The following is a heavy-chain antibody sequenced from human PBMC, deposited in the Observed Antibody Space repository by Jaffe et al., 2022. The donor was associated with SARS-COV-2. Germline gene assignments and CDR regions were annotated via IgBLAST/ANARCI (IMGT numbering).Heavy chain of an antibody. CDR3: ARDGITIFGLADGMDV. CDR2: VYTSGST. Sequence: QVQLQESGPGLVKPSQTLSLTCTVSGGSISSGGYYWTWIRQPVGKGLEWIGRVYTSGSTNYNPSLKSRVTISVDTSKNQFSLKLTSVTAADTAVYYCARDGITIFGLADGMDVWGQGTTVTVSS. D-gene: IGHD3-3*01. CDR1: GGSISSGGYY. V-gene: IGHV4-61*02. J-gene: IGHJ6*02.